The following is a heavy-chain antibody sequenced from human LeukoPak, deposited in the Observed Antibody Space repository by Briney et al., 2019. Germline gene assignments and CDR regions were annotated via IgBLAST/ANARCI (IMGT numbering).Heavy chain of an antibody. J-gene: IGHJ4*02. D-gene: IGHD3-16*01. CDR3: AKDIGRGNDYFDY. CDR1: GFTFDNYA. V-gene: IGHV3-43*02. CDR2: ISKTGGST. Sequence: GGSLRLSCAASGFTFDNYAMHWVRQAPGKGLEWVSLISKTGGSTFYAGSVKGRFTISRDNSKNSLYLQMNSLRTEDTALYYCAKDIGRGNDYFDYWGQGTLVTVSS.